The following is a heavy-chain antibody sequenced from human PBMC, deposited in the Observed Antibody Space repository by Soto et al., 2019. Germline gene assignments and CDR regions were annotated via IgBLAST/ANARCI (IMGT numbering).Heavy chain of an antibody. CDR3: VRGLQFWFDP. V-gene: IGHV4-39*01. CDR1: GGSISSSSYY. CDR2: IYYSGST. J-gene: IGHJ5*02. D-gene: IGHD4-4*01. Sequence: SETLSLTCTVSGGSISSSSYYWGWIRQPPGKGLEWIGSIYYSGSTYYNPSLKSRVTISVDTSKNQFSLKLSSVTAADTAVYYCVRGLQFWFDPWGQGTLVTVSS.